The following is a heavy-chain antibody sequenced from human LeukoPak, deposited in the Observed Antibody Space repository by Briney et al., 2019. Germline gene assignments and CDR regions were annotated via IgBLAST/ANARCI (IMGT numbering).Heavy chain of an antibody. J-gene: IGHJ6*03. CDR3: ASAKAYYYSYMDV. Sequence: SETLSLTCTFSGGSISSYYWSWIRQPAGKGLEWIGRIHTSGSTNYNPSLKSRVTISVDTSKNQFSLKLSSVTAADTAVYYCASAKAYYYSYMDVWGKGTTVTVSS. CDR2: IHTSGST. V-gene: IGHV4-4*07. D-gene: IGHD4/OR15-4a*01. CDR1: GGSISSYY.